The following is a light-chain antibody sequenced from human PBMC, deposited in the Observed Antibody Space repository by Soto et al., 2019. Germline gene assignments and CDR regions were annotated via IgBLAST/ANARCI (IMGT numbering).Light chain of an antibody. CDR2: GAS. J-gene: IGKJ1*01. V-gene: IGKV3-15*01. CDR1: QSVSSN. CDR3: QQYNNWPQT. Sequence: ETVMTQSPGTLSVSPGERATLSCRASQSVSSNLAWYQQKPGQAPRLLIYGASTRATGIPARFSGSGSGTEFTLTISSLQSEDFAVYYCQQYNNWPQTFGQGTKVDI.